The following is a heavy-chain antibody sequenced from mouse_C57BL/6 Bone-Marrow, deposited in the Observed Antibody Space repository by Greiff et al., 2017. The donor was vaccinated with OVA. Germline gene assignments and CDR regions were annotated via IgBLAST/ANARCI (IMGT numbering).Heavy chain of an antibody. V-gene: IGHV3-6*01. D-gene: IGHD2-4*01. CDR2: ISYDGSN. CDR3: AIYYDYDGDFDY. J-gene: IGHJ2*01. Sequence: ESGPGLVKPSQSLSLTCSVTGYSITSGYYWNWIRQFPGNKLEWMGYISYDGSNNYNPSLKNRISITRDTSKNQFFLKLNSVTTEDTATYYCAIYYDYDGDFDYWGQGTTLTVSS. CDR1: GYSITSGYY.